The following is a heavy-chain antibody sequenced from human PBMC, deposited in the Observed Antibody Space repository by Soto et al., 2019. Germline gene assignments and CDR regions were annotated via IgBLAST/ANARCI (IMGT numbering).Heavy chain of an antibody. J-gene: IGHJ5*02. CDR3: AHSRVFDWFDP. V-gene: IGHV2-5*01. CDR2: IFWNDDE. CDR1: GFSLSTSEVG. D-gene: IGHD6-13*01. Sequence: QITLKESGPTLVKPTQTLTLTCTFSGFSLSTSEVGVGWIRQPPGKALEWLALIFWNDDERYNPSLKSRLTITKDISKNQVVLTMTNIDPVDTATYYCAHSRVFDWFDPWGRGTLVTVSS.